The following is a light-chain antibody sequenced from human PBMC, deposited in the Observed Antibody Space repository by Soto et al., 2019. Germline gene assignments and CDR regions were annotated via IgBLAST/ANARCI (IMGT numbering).Light chain of an antibody. CDR1: QGISTY. J-gene: IGKJ1*01. CDR3: RQSYTTTWT. CDR2: AAS. Sequence: DIHMTQSPSSLSASVGDRVTITCRASQGISTYLNWYQQKPGKAPKLLIYAASSLQSGVPSRFSGSGSETDFTLTISSLQPEDFATYSCRQSYTTTWTFGQGTKVDIK. V-gene: IGKV1-39*01.